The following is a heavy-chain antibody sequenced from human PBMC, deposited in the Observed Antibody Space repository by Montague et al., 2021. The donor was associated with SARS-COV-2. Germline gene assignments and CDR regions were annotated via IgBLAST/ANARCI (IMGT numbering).Heavy chain of an antibody. CDR1: GDSISDYY. V-gene: IGHV4-59*01. D-gene: IGHD3-10*01. CDR3: ARTSRGSRYFYGVDV. Sequence: SETLSLTCTVSGDSISDYYWGWIRQPPGMGLEWIGYIFRSGATNYNPPLKSRVIISLDTSKSQFSLRLSSVTAADTAIYYCARTSRGSRYFYGVDVWGQGTAGTVSS. CDR2: IFRSGAT. J-gene: IGHJ6*02.